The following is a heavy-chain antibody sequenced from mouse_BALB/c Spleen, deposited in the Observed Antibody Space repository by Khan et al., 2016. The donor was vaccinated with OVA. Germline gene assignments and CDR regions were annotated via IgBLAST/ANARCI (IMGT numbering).Heavy chain of an antibody. CDR3: ARSNDYDGVAY. D-gene: IGHD2-4*01. J-gene: IGHJ3*01. Sequence: QVRLQQSGAELVRPGSSVKISCKASGYAFSSYWMNWVKQRPGQGLEWIGQIYPGDGDTNYNGKFKGKATLTADKSSSTAYMQLSSLTSEDSAVYFCARSNDYDGVAYWGQGTLVTVSA. V-gene: IGHV1-80*01. CDR2: IYPGDGDT. CDR1: GYAFSSYW.